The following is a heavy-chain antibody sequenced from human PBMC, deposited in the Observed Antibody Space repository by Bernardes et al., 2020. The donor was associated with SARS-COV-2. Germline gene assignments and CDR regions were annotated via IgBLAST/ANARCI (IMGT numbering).Heavy chain of an antibody. J-gene: IGHJ4*02. Sequence: SETLSLTCTVSGGSISSGGYYWSWIRQHPGKGLEWIGYIYYSGSTYYNPSLKSRVTISVDTSKNQFSLKLSSVTAADTAVYYCARASSYRLAAANDYWGQGTLVTVSS. V-gene: IGHV4-31*03. CDR2: IYYSGST. CDR1: GGSISSGGYY. CDR3: ARASSYRLAAANDY. D-gene: IGHD6-13*01.